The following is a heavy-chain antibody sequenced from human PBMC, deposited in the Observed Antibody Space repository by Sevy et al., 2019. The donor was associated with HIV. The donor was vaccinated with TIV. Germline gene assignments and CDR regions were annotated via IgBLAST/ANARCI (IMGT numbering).Heavy chain of an antibody. CDR1: GFTFSSYS. V-gene: IGHV3-21*01. Sequence: GGSLRLSCAASGFTFSSYSMNWVRQAPGKGLEWVSSISSSSSYIYYADSVKGRFTISRDNAKNSLYLQMNSLRAEDTAMYYCASSPPLRFLEWSDDYWGQGTLVTVSS. CDR2: ISSSSSYI. J-gene: IGHJ4*02. D-gene: IGHD3-3*01. CDR3: ASSPPLRFLEWSDDY.